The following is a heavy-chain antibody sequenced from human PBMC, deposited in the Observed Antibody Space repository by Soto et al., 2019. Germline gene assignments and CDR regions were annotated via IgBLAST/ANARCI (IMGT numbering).Heavy chain of an antibody. D-gene: IGHD2-21*02. CDR3: ARDHLILPAHDFFYGSDV. V-gene: IGHV3-7*03. CDR2: IPQDGVDG. CDR1: GFTFSMYS. J-gene: IGHJ6*02. Sequence: GGSLRLSCEVSGFTFSMYSMSWVRQSPGKGLEWVAKIPQDGVDGHYADSVKGRFTISRDDGKNSLYLQLNNLRAEDTAVYYCARDHLILPAHDFFYGSDVWGRGATVTVSS.